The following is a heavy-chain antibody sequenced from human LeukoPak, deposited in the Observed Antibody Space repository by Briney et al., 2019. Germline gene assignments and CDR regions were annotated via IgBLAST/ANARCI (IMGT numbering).Heavy chain of an antibody. Sequence: SETLSLTCAVYVGSFSGYYWSWIRQPPGKGLEWIGEINHSGSTNYNPSLKSRVTISVDTSKNQFSLKLNSVTAADTAVYYCARHQAVWGSYRYFDYWGQGTLVTVSS. V-gene: IGHV4-34*01. CDR3: ARHQAVWGSYRYFDY. D-gene: IGHD3-16*02. J-gene: IGHJ4*02. CDR1: VGSFSGYY. CDR2: INHSGST.